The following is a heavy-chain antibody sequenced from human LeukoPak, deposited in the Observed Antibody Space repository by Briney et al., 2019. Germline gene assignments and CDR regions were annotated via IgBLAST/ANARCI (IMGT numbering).Heavy chain of an antibody. J-gene: IGHJ3*02. Sequence: ASVKVSCKASGYTFTGYYMHWVRQAPGQGLEWMGWINPNSGGTNYAQKFQGRVTMTRDTSISTAYMELSRLRPDDTAVYYCARKKAYDYVWGSYLDIWGQGTMVTVSS. CDR2: INPNSGGT. CDR1: GYTFTGYY. CDR3: ARKKAYDYVWGSYLDI. V-gene: IGHV1-2*02. D-gene: IGHD3-16*02.